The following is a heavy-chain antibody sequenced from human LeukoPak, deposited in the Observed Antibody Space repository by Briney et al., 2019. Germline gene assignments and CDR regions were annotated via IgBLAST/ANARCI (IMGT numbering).Heavy chain of an antibody. D-gene: IGHD3-10*01. CDR2: IYYSGST. V-gene: IGHV4-59*08. Sequence: SETLSLTCTVSGVSFSSYYLRWIRQPPGKGLEWIGYIYYSGSTNYNPSLKSRVTISVDTSKNQFSLKLSSVTAADTAVYYCARALNDYYGSGSYYSFDYWGQGTLVTVSS. J-gene: IGHJ4*02. CDR3: ARALNDYYGSGSYYSFDY. CDR1: GVSFSSYY.